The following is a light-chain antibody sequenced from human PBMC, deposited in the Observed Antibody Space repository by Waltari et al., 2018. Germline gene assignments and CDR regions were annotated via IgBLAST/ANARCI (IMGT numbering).Light chain of an antibody. J-gene: IGKJ3*01. CDR2: DAS. V-gene: IGKV1-5*01. CDR1: PSINSW. CDR3: QQYDTYPFT. Sequence: DIQMTQSPSTLSASVGDRVTITCRASPSINSWLAWYQQKPGKAPKFLIYDASNLQSGVPSRFSGGGSGTEFTLTISSLQPDDFAIYYCQQYDTYPFTFGPGTKVDVK.